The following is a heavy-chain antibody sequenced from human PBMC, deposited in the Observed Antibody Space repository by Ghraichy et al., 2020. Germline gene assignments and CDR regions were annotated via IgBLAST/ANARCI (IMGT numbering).Heavy chain of an antibody. CDR3: AKEGYCSSTSCYGWRLGFDY. J-gene: IGHJ4*02. CDR1: GFTFSSYA. CDR2: ISGSGGST. V-gene: IGHV3-23*01. Sequence: GGSLRLSCAASGFTFSSYAMSWVRQAPGKGLEWVSAISGSGGSTYYADSVKGRFTISRDNSKNTLYLQMNSLRAEDTAVYYCAKEGYCSSTSCYGWRLGFDYWGQGTLVTVSS. D-gene: IGHD2-2*01.